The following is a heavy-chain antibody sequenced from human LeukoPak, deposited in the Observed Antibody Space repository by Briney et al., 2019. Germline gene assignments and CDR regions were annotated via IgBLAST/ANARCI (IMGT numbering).Heavy chain of an antibody. Sequence: ASVKVSCKASGYTFTGYYMHWVRQASGQGLEWMGWINPNSGGTNYAQKFQGRVTMTRDTSISTAYMELSRLRSDDTAVYYCARDGYDILTGWGTAFDIWGQGTMVTVSS. J-gene: IGHJ3*02. CDR2: INPNSGGT. D-gene: IGHD3-9*01. CDR1: GYTFTGYY. CDR3: ARDGYDILTGWGTAFDI. V-gene: IGHV1-2*02.